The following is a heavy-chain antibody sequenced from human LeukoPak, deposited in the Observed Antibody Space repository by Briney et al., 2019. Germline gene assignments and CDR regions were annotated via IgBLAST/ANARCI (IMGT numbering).Heavy chain of an antibody. CDR1: GFTFSSYE. Sequence: GGSLRLSCAASGFTFSSYEMNWVRQAPGKGLEWVSYISSGSTIYDADSVKGRFTISRDNAKNSLYLQMNSLRAEDTAVYCCARESIAVAGAPFDYWGQGTLVTVSS. D-gene: IGHD6-19*01. CDR2: ISSGSTI. V-gene: IGHV3-48*03. J-gene: IGHJ4*02. CDR3: ARESIAVAGAPFDY.